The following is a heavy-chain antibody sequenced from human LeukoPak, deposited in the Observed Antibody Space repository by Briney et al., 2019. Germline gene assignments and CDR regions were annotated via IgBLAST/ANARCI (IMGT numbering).Heavy chain of an antibody. J-gene: IGHJ4*02. Sequence: GGSLRLSCAASGFTFSSYEMNWVRQAPGKGLEWVSYISSSGSTIYYADSVKGRFTISRDNAKNSLYLQMKSLRAEDTAVYYCARDRRWQQLLLLDYWGQGILVTVSS. D-gene: IGHD5-24*01. CDR3: ARDRRWQQLLLLDY. V-gene: IGHV3-48*03. CDR1: GFTFSSYE. CDR2: ISSSGSTI.